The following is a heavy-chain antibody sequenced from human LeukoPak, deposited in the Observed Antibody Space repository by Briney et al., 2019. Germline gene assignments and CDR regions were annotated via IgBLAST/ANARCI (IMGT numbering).Heavy chain of an antibody. D-gene: IGHD2-2*01. Sequence: GGSLRLSCAASGFTFSSYAMHWVRQAPGKGLEWVAVISYDGSNKYYADSVKGRFTISRDNSKNTLYLQMNSLRAEDTAVYYCAKDMEEDIVVVPAALFDYWGQGTLVTVSS. CDR2: ISYDGSNK. CDR3: AKDMEEDIVVVPAALFDY. J-gene: IGHJ4*02. V-gene: IGHV3-30-3*01. CDR1: GFTFSSYA.